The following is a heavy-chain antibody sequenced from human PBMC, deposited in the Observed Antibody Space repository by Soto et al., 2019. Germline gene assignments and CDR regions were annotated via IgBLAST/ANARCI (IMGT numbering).Heavy chain of an antibody. V-gene: IGHV4-38-2*01. Sequence: PSETLSLTCAVSGYSISSGYYWGWIRQPPGKGLEWIGSIYHSGSTYYNPSLKSRVTISVDTSKNQFSLKLSSVTAADTAVYYCARKASIGIAAAGMYYYYGMDVWGQGTTVTVSS. CDR1: GYSISSGYY. CDR2: IYHSGST. J-gene: IGHJ6*02. CDR3: ARKASIGIAAAGMYYYYGMDV. D-gene: IGHD6-13*01.